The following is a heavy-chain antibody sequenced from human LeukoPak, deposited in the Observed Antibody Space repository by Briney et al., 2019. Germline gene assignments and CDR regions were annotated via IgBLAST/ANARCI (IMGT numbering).Heavy chain of an antibody. CDR3: ARTMVRGAQHFDY. CDR2: IIPIFGTA. CDR1: GYTFTSYA. Sequence: SVKVSCKASGYTFTSYAISWVRQAPGQGLEWMGGIIPIFGTANYAQKFQGRVTITADESTSTAYMELSSLRSEDTAVYYCARTMVRGAQHFDYWGQGTLVTVSS. J-gene: IGHJ4*02. D-gene: IGHD3-10*01. V-gene: IGHV1-69*13.